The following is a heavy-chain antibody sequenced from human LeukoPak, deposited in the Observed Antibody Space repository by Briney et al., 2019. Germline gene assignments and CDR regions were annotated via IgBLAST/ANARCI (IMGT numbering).Heavy chain of an antibody. J-gene: IGHJ5*02. Sequence: SETLSLTCAVYGGSFSGYYWSWIRQPPGKGLEWIGEINHSGSTNYNPSLKSRVTISVDTSKNQFSLKLSSVTAADTAVYYCARGRSSSSPWFDPWSQGTLVTVSS. D-gene: IGHD6-6*01. V-gene: IGHV4-34*01. CDR1: GGSFSGYY. CDR3: ARGRSSSSPWFDP. CDR2: INHSGST.